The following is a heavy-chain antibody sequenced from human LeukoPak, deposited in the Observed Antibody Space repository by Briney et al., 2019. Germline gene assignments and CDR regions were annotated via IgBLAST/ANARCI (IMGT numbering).Heavy chain of an antibody. Sequence: GGSLRLSCAASGFTFSSYAMSWVRQAPGKGLEWVSAISGSGGSTYYADSVKGRFTISRDNSKNTLYLQMNSLRAEDTAVYYCAKANTYYYDSSGYYRPCDAFDIWGQGTMVTVSS. V-gene: IGHV3-23*01. CDR3: AKANTYYYDSSGYYRPCDAFDI. J-gene: IGHJ3*02. D-gene: IGHD3-22*01. CDR1: GFTFSSYA. CDR2: ISGSGGST.